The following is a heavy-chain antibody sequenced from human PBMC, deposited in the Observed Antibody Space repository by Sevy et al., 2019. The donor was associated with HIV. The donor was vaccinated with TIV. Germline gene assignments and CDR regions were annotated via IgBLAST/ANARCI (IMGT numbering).Heavy chain of an antibody. V-gene: IGHV3-7*03. J-gene: IGHJ6*02. CDR3: ARGHYAMDV. CDR2: IKLDGSDK. CDR1: DFIFENYW. Sequence: GGSLRLSCGASDFIFENYWMTWVRQTSGQGLEWVATIKLDGSDKYYGDSVKGRFTISRDNSKKSLYLQMNSLRAEDTAVYFCARGHYAMDVWGQGTKVTVSS.